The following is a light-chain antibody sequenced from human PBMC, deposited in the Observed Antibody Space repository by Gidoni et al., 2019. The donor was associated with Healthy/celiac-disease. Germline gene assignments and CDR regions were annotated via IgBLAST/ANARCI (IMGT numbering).Light chain of an antibody. CDR3: VLYMGSGIST. Sequence: QTVVTQDPSFSVSPGGTVTLTCGLSSGSVSTSYYPSWYQQTPGQAPRTLIYSTNTRSSGVPDRFSGSILGNKAALTITGAQADDESDYYCVLYMGSGISTFGGGTKLTVL. V-gene: IGLV8-61*01. CDR2: STN. CDR1: SGSVSTSYY. J-gene: IGLJ3*02.